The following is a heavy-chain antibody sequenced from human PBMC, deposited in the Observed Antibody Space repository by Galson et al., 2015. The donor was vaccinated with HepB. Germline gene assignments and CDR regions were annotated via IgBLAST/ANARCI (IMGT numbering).Heavy chain of an antibody. Sequence: SLRLSCAASGFTFSSYGMHWVRQAPGKGLEWVAVIWYDGSNKYYADSVKGRFTISRDNSKNTLYLQMNSLRAEDTAVYYCARDGYSSSWYEYYFDYWGQGTLVTVSS. CDR3: ARDGYSSSWYEYYFDY. CDR1: GFTFSSYG. J-gene: IGHJ4*02. CDR2: IWYDGSNK. V-gene: IGHV3-33*08. D-gene: IGHD6-13*01.